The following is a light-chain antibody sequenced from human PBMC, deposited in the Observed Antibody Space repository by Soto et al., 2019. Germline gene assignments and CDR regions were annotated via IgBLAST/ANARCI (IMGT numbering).Light chain of an antibody. CDR3: QRSSKWRVT. CDR1: QSISEF. CDR2: DAS. V-gene: IGKV3-11*01. J-gene: IGKJ4*02. Sequence: EIVLSQSPGTQSLAPGVRVNLSCRASQSISEFLAWYQQKPGQAPRLLIYDASNRATGTPARFSVSGSGTDFTLTIGGLESEDFRLYDRQRSSKWRVTFDGGTKVGIK.